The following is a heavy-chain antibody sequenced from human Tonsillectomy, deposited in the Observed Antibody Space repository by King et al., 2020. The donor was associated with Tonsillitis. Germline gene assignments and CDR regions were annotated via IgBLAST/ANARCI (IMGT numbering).Heavy chain of an antibody. V-gene: IGHV3-30*01. CDR3: AGEGGYDVWSGLGSYYYYYMDV. D-gene: IGHD3-3*01. Sequence: QVQLVESGGGVVQPGRSLRLSCAASGFTFSSYAMHWVRQAPGKGLEWVAVISYDGSNKYYADSVKGRFTISRDNSKNTLYLQMNSLRAEDTAVYYCAGEGGYDVWSGLGSYYYYYMDVWGKGTTVTVSS. CDR1: GFTFSSYA. CDR2: ISYDGSNK. J-gene: IGHJ6*03.